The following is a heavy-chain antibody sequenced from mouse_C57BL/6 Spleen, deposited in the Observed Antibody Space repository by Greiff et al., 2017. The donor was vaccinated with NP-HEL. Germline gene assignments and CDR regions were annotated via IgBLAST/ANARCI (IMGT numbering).Heavy chain of an antibody. J-gene: IGHJ2*01. CDR1: GYTFTSYW. V-gene: IGHV1-69*01. D-gene: IGHD1-1*01. CDR2: IDPSDSYT. Sequence: QVQLQQSGAELVMPGASVKLSCKASGYTFTSYWMHWVKQRPGQGLEWIGEIDPSDSYTNYNQKFKGKSTLTVDKSSSTAYMQLSSLTSEDSAVYYCARSYYGSSWYFDYWGQGTTLTVSS. CDR3: ARSYYGSSWYFDY.